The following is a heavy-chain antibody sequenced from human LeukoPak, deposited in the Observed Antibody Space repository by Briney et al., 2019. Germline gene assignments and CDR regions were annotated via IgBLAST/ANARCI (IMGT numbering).Heavy chain of an antibody. CDR1: GYTFTSYT. CDR3: ARGASRSFDY. CDR2: INTGNGNT. V-gene: IGHV1-3*04. J-gene: IGHJ4*02. Sequence: GASVTVSCKASGYTFTSYTMHWVRQAPGQRLEWMGWINTGNGNTKSSQGFQDRVTITRDTSASTAYMELSSLRSEDTAVYYCARGASRSFDYWGQGTLVTVSS.